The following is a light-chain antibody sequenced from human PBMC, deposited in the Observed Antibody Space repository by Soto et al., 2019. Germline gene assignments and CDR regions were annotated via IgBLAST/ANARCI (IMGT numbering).Light chain of an antibody. CDR2: EGS. J-gene: IGLJ1*01. CDR1: NSDVGSYNL. V-gene: IGLV2-23*01. CDR3: CSYAGSSTYV. Sequence: QSALTQPASVSGSPGQSIIISCTGTNSDVGSYNLVSWYQQHPGKAPKVMIYEGSKRPSGISNRFSGSKSGDTASLTISGLQAEDEADYYCCSYAGSSTYVFGPGTKLTVL.